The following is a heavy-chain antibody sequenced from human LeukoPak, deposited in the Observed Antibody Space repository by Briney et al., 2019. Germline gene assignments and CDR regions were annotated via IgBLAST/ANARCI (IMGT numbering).Heavy chain of an antibody. CDR1: GFALSHHG. Sequence: GGSLRLSCIASGFALSHHGMHWVRQPPGKGLEWVAFVRYDGSDKYYADSVKVRFTVSRDTSNNALDLQMNTLTVEDTAVYYCARALSSTGGSYYFDSWGQGTLVTVSS. CDR3: ARALSSTGGSYYFDS. V-gene: IGHV3-30*02. D-gene: IGHD1-14*01. J-gene: IGHJ4*02. CDR2: VRYDGSDK.